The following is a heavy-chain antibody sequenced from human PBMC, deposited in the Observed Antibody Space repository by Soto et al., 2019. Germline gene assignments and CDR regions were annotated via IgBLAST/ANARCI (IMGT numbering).Heavy chain of an antibody. V-gene: IGHV3-23*01. CDR1: GFTFSSYV. CDR2: ISDFGATT. Sequence: EVQLLESGGGFVQPGGSLRLSCAASGFTFSSYVMSWVRQTPGKGLEWVSAISDFGATTYYADSVKGRFTISRDNTKNTFYLQMNSLRAEDTAAYYCAKDRNTGSWYGYFDLWGQGTLVTVSS. D-gene: IGHD6-13*01. CDR3: AKDRNTGSWYGYFDL. J-gene: IGHJ4*02.